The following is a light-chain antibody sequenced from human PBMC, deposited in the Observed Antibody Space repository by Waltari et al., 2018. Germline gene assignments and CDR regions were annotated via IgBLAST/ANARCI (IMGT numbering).Light chain of an antibody. Sequence: QSALTQPAPESGSPGQSITISCTGHTHDAGRYNFLYLYKQHPCKAPKLIISEVTKRPSGVSNRFSGSKSGNTASLTISGLQADDEADYYCCSFASRIGVFGGGTKVTVL. J-gene: IGLJ2*01. CDR2: EVT. CDR1: THDAGRYNF. CDR3: CSFASRIGV. V-gene: IGLV2-23*02.